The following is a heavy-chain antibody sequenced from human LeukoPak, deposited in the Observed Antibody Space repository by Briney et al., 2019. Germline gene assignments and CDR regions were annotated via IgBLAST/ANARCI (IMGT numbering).Heavy chain of an antibody. CDR1: GFNISNYR. CDR3: AKDVYGDYGGLDY. D-gene: IGHD4-17*01. J-gene: IGHJ4*02. Sequence: GGSLRLSCVASGFNISNYRINWVRQAPGKGLEWVSSIRGSDGSTYYADSVKGRFAISRDNSKNTLYLQMNSLRAEDTAVYYCAKDVYGDYGGLDYWGQGTLVTVSS. V-gene: IGHV3-23*01. CDR2: IRGSDGST.